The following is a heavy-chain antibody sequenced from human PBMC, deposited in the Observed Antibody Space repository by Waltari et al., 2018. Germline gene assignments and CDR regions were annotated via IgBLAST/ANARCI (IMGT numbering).Heavy chain of an antibody. CDR1: GGSISDYY. CDR3: ARVGTGRAYYYYALDV. V-gene: IGHV4-59*12. Sequence: QVQLQESGPGLVKPSETLSLICSVSGGSISDYYWSWIRQPPGKGLEWIWYIYNSGTTRYNPYRESRVNISLDTSNKQFSLRLTSVTAADTAVYYCARVGTGRAYYYYALDVWGQGTTVIVSS. D-gene: IGHD1-1*01. CDR2: IYNSGTT. J-gene: IGHJ6*02.